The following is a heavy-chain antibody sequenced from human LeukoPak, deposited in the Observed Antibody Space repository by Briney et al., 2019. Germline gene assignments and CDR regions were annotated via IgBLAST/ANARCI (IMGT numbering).Heavy chain of an antibody. Sequence: GGSLRLSCAASGFTFSSYGMHWVRQAPGKGLEWVAVISYDGSNKYYADSVKGRFTISRDNSKNTLYLQMNSLRAEDTAVYYCAKVRFGELLFYYFDYWGQGTLVTVSS. V-gene: IGHV3-30*18. CDR2: ISYDGSNK. CDR1: GFTFSSYG. CDR3: AKVRFGELLFYYFDY. D-gene: IGHD3-10*01. J-gene: IGHJ4*02.